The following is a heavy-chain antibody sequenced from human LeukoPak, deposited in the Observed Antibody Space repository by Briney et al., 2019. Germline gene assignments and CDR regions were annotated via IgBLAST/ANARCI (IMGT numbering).Heavy chain of an antibody. J-gene: IGHJ4*02. CDR2: MTTSGNTI. Sequence: PGGSLRLSCVVSGITFSGYSMIWVRQAPGKGLEWLSFMTTSGNTIFYAESVKGRFTISRDNAKNSLYLQMNSLRAEDTAVYYCAKGKDSVAGATNDYWGQGTLVTVSS. V-gene: IGHV3-48*04. CDR1: GITFSGYS. D-gene: IGHD6-19*01. CDR3: AKGKDSVAGATNDY.